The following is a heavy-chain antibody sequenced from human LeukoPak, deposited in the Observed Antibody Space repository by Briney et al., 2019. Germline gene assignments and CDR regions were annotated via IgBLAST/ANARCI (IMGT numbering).Heavy chain of an antibody. J-gene: IGHJ4*02. CDR1: GGSISSGGYY. D-gene: IGHD3-9*01. CDR2: IYYSGST. Sequence: SQTLSLTCTVPGGSISSGGYYWSWIRQHPGKGLEWIGYIYYSGSTYYNPSLKSRVTISVDTSKNQFSLKLSSVTAADTAVYYCARGIQHYDILTGYYPTQNYFDYWGQGTLVTVSS. CDR3: ARGIQHYDILTGYYPTQNYFDY. V-gene: IGHV4-31*03.